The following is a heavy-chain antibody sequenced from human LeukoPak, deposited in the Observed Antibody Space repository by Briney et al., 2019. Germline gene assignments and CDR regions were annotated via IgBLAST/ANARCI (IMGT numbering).Heavy chain of an antibody. CDR3: ARGDSNYGGFDY. V-gene: IGHV3-74*01. J-gene: IGHJ4*02. D-gene: IGHD4-23*01. CDR1: GFTFSSYW. Sequence: GESLKISCAASGFTFSSYWLHWVRQAPGKGLVWVSRINSDGSSTSYADSVKGRFTISRDNAKNTLYLQMNSLRAEDTAVYYCARGDSNYGGFDYWGQGTLVTVSS. CDR2: INSDGSST.